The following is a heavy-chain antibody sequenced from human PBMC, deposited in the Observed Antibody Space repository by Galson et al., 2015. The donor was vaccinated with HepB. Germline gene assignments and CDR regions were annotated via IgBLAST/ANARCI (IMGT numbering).Heavy chain of an antibody. CDR3: TRAAAGRTATTTLA. V-gene: IGHV3-30-3*01. CDR2: VSFDGRNT. CDR1: GFDFNDSS. D-gene: IGHD4-17*01. J-gene: IGHJ5*02. Sequence: LRLSCAGSGFDFNDSSIQWVRQSPGKGLEWVAGVSFDGRNTYYADYVKGRFIISRDSSKKTVYLQMNSLRSKDTAVYYCTRAAAGRTATTTLAWGQGLLVTVSS.